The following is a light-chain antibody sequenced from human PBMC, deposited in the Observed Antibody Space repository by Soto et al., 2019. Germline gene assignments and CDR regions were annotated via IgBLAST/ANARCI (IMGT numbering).Light chain of an antibody. V-gene: IGKV3-20*01. J-gene: IGKJ2*01. Sequence: EIVLTQSPGTLSLSPGERATLSCRASQSVSSSYLAWYQQKPGQAPRLLIYGASSRATGIPDRFSGSGSGTDLTLTISRLEPEDFAVYYCQQYGSSLYTFGQGTKVEIK. CDR3: QQYGSSLYT. CDR2: GAS. CDR1: QSVSSSY.